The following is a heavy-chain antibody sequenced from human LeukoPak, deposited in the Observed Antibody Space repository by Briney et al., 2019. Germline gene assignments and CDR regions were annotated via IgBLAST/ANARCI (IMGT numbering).Heavy chain of an antibody. V-gene: IGHV3-9*01. CDR3: AREGRRLRITVTTPYWFDP. D-gene: IGHD4-4*01. J-gene: IGHJ5*02. CDR2: ISWNSGSI. CDR1: GFTFDDYA. Sequence: PGGSLRLSCAASGFTFDDYAMHWVRQAPGKGLEWVSGISWNSGSIVYADSVKGRFTISRDNAKNSLYLQMNSLRAEDTAVYYCAREGRRLRITVTTPYWFDPWGQGTLVTVSS.